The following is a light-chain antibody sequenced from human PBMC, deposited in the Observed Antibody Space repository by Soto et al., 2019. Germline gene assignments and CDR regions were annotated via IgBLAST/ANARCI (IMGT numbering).Light chain of an antibody. V-gene: IGKV3-20*01. CDR1: QSVSSGS. J-gene: IGKJ5*01. Sequence: EIVLTQSPATLSLSPGERATLSCRASQSVSSGSLAWYQQKPGQAPRLLIYDASSRATGIPDRFSGSGSGTDFTLTISGLEPEDFAVYYCQQYGSSSITFGQGTRLRL. CDR2: DAS. CDR3: QQYGSSSIT.